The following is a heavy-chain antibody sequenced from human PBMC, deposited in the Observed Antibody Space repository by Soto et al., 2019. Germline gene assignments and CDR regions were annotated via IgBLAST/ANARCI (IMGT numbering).Heavy chain of an antibody. CDR2: IWYDGSNK. J-gene: IGHJ6*02. V-gene: IGHV3-33*01. CDR3: AREGGATPAAGTSYYYYYGMDV. CDR1: GFTFSSYG. Sequence: GGSLRLSCAASGFTFSSYGMHWVRQAPGKGLEWVAVIWYDGSNKYYADSVKGRFTISRDNSKNTLYLQMNSLRAEDTAVYYCAREGGATPAAGTSYYYYYGMDVWGQGTTVTVSS. D-gene: IGHD6-13*01.